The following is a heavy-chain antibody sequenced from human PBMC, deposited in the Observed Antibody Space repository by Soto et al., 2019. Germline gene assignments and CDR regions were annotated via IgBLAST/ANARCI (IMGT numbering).Heavy chain of an antibody. CDR1: GDSIRFYY. V-gene: IGHV4-59*01. D-gene: IGHD2-15*01. J-gene: IGHJ5*02. CDR3: ARDRYCRGGTCYPFLLDS. Sequence: PSETLSLTCTVSGDSIRFYYWSWIRQPPGKALEWIAYIDDSGSTNYNPSLKSRVTISIDMSKNQFSLKLSSVTAADTAIYYCARDRYCRGGTCYPFLLDSWGQGILVTVS. CDR2: IDDSGST.